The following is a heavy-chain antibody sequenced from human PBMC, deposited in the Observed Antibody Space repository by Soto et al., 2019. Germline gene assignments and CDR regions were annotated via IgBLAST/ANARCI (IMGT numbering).Heavy chain of an antibody. Sequence: GSLRLSCAASGFTFTTYWMHWVRQVPGKGLVWVSRINGDGSSTTYADSVKGRFTISRDNAKNTLYLQMNSLRAEDTAVYYCTRGPRASSTGTGAHWGQGTLVTVSS. CDR2: INGDGSST. CDR3: TRGPRASSTGTGAH. J-gene: IGHJ4*02. D-gene: IGHD1-1*01. CDR1: GFTFTTYW. V-gene: IGHV3-74*01.